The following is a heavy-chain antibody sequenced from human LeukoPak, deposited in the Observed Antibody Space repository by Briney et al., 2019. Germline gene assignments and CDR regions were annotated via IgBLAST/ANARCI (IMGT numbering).Heavy chain of an antibody. CDR3: ARDSLHYYDSSGYDY. V-gene: IGHV1-69*13. CDR2: IIPIFGTA. CDR1: GGTFSSYA. Sequence: SVKVSCKASGGTFSSYAISWVRQAPGQGLEWMGGIIPIFGTANYAQKFQGRVTITADESTSTAYMELSSLRSEDTAVYYYARDSLHYYDSSGYDYWGQGTLVTVSS. D-gene: IGHD3-22*01. J-gene: IGHJ4*02.